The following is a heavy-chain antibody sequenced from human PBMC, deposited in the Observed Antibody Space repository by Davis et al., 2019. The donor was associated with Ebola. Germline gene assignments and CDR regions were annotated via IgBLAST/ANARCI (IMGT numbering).Heavy chain of an antibody. V-gene: IGHV4-39*01. CDR3: ARQSAQEYGMDV. CDR2: AYYSGSSGST. J-gene: IGHJ6*02. Sequence: MPSETLSLTCTVSGGSISSSGYYWVWIRRPPGKGLEWIGSAYYSGSSGSTHYNPSLKSRVTISADTSKNQLSLRMSSVTAADTAVYYCARQSAQEYGMDVWGQGTTVAVSS. CDR1: GGSISSSGYY.